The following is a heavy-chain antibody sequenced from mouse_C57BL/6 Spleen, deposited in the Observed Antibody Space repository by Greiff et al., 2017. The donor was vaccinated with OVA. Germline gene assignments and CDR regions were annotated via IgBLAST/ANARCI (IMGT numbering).Heavy chain of an antibody. Sequence: VQLQQSGAELVRPGTSVKMSCKASGYTFTNYWIGWAKQRPGHGLAWIGDIYPGGGSTNYNEKFKGKAPLTADKSSSTAYMQFSSLTSEDSAIYYCARGTTVFDDWGQGTTLTVSS. CDR2: IYPGGGST. D-gene: IGHD1-1*01. J-gene: IGHJ2*01. CDR1: GYTFTNYW. V-gene: IGHV1-63*01. CDR3: ARGTTVFDD.